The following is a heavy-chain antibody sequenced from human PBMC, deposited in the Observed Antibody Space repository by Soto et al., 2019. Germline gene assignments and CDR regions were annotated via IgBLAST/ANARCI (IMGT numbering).Heavy chain of an antibody. D-gene: IGHD6-13*01. CDR1: GFTFRSFG. CDR2: VSYDGNHK. V-gene: IGHV3-30*18. CDR3: AKDVGQQLVLDYGMDV. J-gene: IGHJ6*02. Sequence: QVQLVESGGGVIQTGTSLSLSCGSSGFTFRSFGMYWGRQAPGKGLEWVAVVSYDGNHKYYADSVKGRFTVSRDNAKNMLYLQMNSLRGEDTAVYYCAKDVGQQLVLDYGMDVWGQGTTVTVSS.